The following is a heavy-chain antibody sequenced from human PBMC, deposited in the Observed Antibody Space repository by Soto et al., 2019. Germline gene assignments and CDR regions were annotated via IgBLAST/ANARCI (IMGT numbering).Heavy chain of an antibody. Sequence: ASVKVSCKASGYTFTRYTMNWVRQAPGQRLEWMGWINPDNGNTKSSQKFQDRVIITRDTSASTAYMDLSSLRSEDTAAYYCARGIATGQLDPWGQGTLVTVSS. CDR1: GYTFTRYT. D-gene: IGHD2-15*01. J-gene: IGHJ5*02. V-gene: IGHV1-3*01. CDR3: ARGIATGQLDP. CDR2: INPDNGNT.